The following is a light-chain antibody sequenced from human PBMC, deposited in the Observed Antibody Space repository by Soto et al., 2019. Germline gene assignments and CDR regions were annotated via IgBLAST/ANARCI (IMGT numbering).Light chain of an antibody. CDR2: GAS. J-gene: IGKJ5*01. CDR3: QQYGSSQIT. Sequence: EIVLTQSPGTLSLSPGERATLSCRASQIVSSSYLVWYQQKPGQAPRLLIYGASSRATGIPDRFSGSGSGTDFTLTISRLETEDFAVYYCQQYGSSQITFGQGTRLEIK. V-gene: IGKV3-20*01. CDR1: QIVSSSY.